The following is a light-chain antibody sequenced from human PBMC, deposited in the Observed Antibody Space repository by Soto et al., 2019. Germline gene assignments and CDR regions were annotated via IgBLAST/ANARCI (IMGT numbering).Light chain of an antibody. CDR2: GAS. CDR3: QQYGSSPPYT. V-gene: IGKV3-20*01. CDR1: QTVSSSS. J-gene: IGKJ2*01. Sequence: EIVLTQSPGTLSLSPGERATLSCRASQTVSSSSLSWYQQRPGQPPRLLIYGASSRATGIPDRFSGSGSGTDFSLTISRLEPEDFAVYYCQQYGSSPPYTFGQGTKLEIK.